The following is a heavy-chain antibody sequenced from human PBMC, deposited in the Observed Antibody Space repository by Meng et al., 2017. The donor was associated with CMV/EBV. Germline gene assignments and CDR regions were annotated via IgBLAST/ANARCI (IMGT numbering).Heavy chain of an antibody. D-gene: IGHD1-1*01. CDR3: AERGGGY. V-gene: IGHV4-59*11. J-gene: IGHJ4*02. CDR2: IHYIGRA. Sequence: QMHLQQSGPGLVKPSETLSLTCRVSGVSIRTHYWSWVRQTPGKGLEWIASIHYIGRADYSPSLKSRLTISVDTSDSQLSLKLSSVTPADTAMYYCAERGGGYWGQGILVTVSS. CDR1: GVSIRTHY.